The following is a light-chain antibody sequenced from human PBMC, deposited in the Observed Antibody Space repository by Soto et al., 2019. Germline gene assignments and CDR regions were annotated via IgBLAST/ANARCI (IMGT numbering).Light chain of an antibody. Sequence: QSVLTQPPSASGTPGQRGTISCSGSSSNIGSNTVNWYQLLPGTAPKLLIYSNNQRPSGVPDRFSGSKSGTSASLAISGLQSEDEADYYCAAWDDSLNGHVVFGGGTKVTVL. CDR3: AAWDDSLNGHVV. V-gene: IGLV1-44*01. J-gene: IGLJ2*01. CDR2: SNN. CDR1: SSNIGSNT.